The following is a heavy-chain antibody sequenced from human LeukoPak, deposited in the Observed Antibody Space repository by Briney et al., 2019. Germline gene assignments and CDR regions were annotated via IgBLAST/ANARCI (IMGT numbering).Heavy chain of an antibody. V-gene: IGHV3-7*01. CDR2: IKQDGSEK. J-gene: IGHJ2*01. CDR1: GFTFSSYW. CDR3: ARAPSLGYDSSGYYWDWYFDL. D-gene: IGHD3-22*01. Sequence: GGSLRLSCAASGFTFSSYWMGWVRQAPGKGLEWVANIKQDGSEKYYVDSVKGRFVISRDNAKNSLYLQMNSLRAEDTAVYYCARAPSLGYDSSGYYWDWYFDLWGRGTLVTVSS.